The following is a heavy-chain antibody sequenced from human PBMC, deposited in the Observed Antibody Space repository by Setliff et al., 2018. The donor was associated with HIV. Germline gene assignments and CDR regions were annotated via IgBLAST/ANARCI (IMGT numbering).Heavy chain of an antibody. CDR1: GYSFTAYQ. CDR3: ASTSDLYSSGWYYAY. D-gene: IGHD6-19*01. V-gene: IGHV1-8*01. CDR2: MNPSTGEV. J-gene: IGHJ4*02. Sequence: ASVKVSCKTFGYSFTAYQINWVRQATGQALEWMAWMNPSTGEVGYAQKFQGRLAMTRDSSANIAYMELRGLRSEDTAVYYCASTSDLYSSGWYYAYWGQGTLVTVSS.